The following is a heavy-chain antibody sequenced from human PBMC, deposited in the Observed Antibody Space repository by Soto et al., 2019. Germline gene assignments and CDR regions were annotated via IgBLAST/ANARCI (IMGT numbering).Heavy chain of an antibody. CDR3: AMSVGWLQFRKYFFDY. CDR2: INHSGST. D-gene: IGHD5-12*01. V-gene: IGHV4-34*01. CDR1: GGSFSGYY. J-gene: IGHJ4*02. Sequence: SETLSLTCAVYGGSFSGYYWSWIRQPPGKGLEWIGEINHSGSTNYNPSLKSRVTISVDTSKKQFSLKLSSVTAADTAVYYCAMSVGWLQFRKYFFDYWGQGTMVTVYS.